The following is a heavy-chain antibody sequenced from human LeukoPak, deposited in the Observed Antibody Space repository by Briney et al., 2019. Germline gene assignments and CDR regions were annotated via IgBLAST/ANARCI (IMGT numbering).Heavy chain of an antibody. V-gene: IGHV1-46*01. CDR3: AREERYNWNDGDAFDI. J-gene: IGHJ3*02. CDR1: GYTSTSYY. Sequence: ASVKVSCKASGYTSTSYYMHWVRQAPGQGLEWMGIINPSGGSTSYAQKFQGRVTMTRDTSTSTVYMELSSLRSEDTAVYYCAREERYNWNDGDAFDIWGQGTMVTVSS. CDR2: INPSGGST. D-gene: IGHD1-1*01.